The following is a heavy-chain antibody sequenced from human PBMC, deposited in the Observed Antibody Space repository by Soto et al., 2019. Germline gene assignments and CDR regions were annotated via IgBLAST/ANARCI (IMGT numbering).Heavy chain of an antibody. CDR3: ARAPPGPAPRWGV. V-gene: IGHV4-30-2*01. CDR1: CGSISSGGYS. D-gene: IGHD3-16*01. J-gene: IGHJ6*02. Sequence: SETLSLTCTVSCGSISSGGYSWSWIRQPPGKGPEWIGYIYPTGTTYYNPSLKNRVTISIDTSQNQFSLQLTSMTAADTAVYYCARAPPGPAPRWGVWGHGTTVTVSS. CDR2: IYPTGTT.